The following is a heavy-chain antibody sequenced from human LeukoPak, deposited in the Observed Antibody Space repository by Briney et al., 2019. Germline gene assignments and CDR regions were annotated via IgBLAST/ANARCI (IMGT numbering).Heavy chain of an antibody. CDR1: GGTFSSNA. CDR3: GRDASHTQGPRDDPPYYYGMDV. D-gene: IGHD3-3*01. CDR2: IIPIFGTA. Sequence: SVKVSCKASGGTFSSNAISWVRQAPGQGLEWMGGIIPIFGTANYAQKFQGRVTITADESTSTAYMELSSLKSEDTAVYYCGRDASHTQGPRDDPPYYYGMDVWGQGTTVTVSS. V-gene: IGHV1-69*01. J-gene: IGHJ6*02.